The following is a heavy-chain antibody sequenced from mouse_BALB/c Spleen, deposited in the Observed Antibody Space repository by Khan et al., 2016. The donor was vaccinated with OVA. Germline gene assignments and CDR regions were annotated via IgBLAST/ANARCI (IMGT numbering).Heavy chain of an antibody. Sequence: VQLKESGPGLVAPSQSLSITCTVSGFSLTGYGIHWIRQPPGKGLEWLGVIWAGGSINYNSALMSRLSIRKDNSKSQVFLKMNSLQTDDTAIYYCAKEGERQIYYIMDNGGQGTSVTVSS. J-gene: IGHJ4*01. CDR2: IWAGGSI. V-gene: IGHV2-9*02. CDR1: GFSLTGYG. D-gene: IGHD2-12*01. CDR3: AKEGERQIYYIMDN.